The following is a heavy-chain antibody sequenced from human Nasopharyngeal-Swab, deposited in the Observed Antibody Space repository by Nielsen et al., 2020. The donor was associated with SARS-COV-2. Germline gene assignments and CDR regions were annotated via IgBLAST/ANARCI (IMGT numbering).Heavy chain of an antibody. CDR3: VKHQGSSSDQ. V-gene: IGHV3-74*01. J-gene: IGHJ4*02. CDR1: GFTFSSSA. CDR2: VNEDGSRT. Sequence: GESLKISCTASGFTFSSSAMHWVRQAPGKGLVWVSRVNEDGSRTDYADSVRGRFTISRDNAKNTLYLQMNSLRVEDTALYYCVKHQGSSSDQWGQGTLVTVSS.